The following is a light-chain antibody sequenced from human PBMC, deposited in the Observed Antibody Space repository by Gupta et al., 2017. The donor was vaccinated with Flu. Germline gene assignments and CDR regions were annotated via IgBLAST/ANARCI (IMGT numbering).Light chain of an antibody. CDR1: GSDVGTYNR. CDR3: SSYTTSDTFV. J-gene: IGLJ1*01. Sequence: QSALTQPPSVSGSPGQSVTISCTGTGSDVGTYNRVSWYRQPPGTAPKLIIYEVSNRPSGVPARFSGSKSGNTASLTISGPQGEDEADYYCSSYTTSDTFVFGTGTKVTVL. V-gene: IGLV2-18*02. CDR2: EVS.